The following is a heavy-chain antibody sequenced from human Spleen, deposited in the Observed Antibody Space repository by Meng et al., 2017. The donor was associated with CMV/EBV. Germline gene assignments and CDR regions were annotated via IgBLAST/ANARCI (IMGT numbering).Heavy chain of an antibody. D-gene: IGHD3-3*01. CDR2: IKSDGSST. CDR3: ARIYDFWSSYYTGDY. Sequence: GESLKISCAASGFTFSTYWMHWVRQAPGKGLVWVSRIKSDGSSTSYADSVKGRFTISRDNAKNTLYLQMNSLRAEDTAVYYCARIYDFWSSYYTGDYWGQGTLVTVSS. V-gene: IGHV3-74*01. CDR1: GFTFSTYW. J-gene: IGHJ4*02.